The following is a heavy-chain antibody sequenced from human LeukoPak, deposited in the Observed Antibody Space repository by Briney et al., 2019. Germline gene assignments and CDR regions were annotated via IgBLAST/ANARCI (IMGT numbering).Heavy chain of an antibody. CDR1: GGSISSGANY. Sequence: PSETLSLTCTVSGGSISSGANYWSWIRQPPGRGLEWIGFVSHSESAYYSPSLESRITISVDRSKNQFSLKLKSVTAADTAIYYCARDGGTTSNPSHDTFAIWGQGTMVAVSS. CDR3: ARDGGTTSNPSHDTFAI. J-gene: IGHJ3*02. D-gene: IGHD4-11*01. V-gene: IGHV4-30-2*01. CDR2: VSHSESA.